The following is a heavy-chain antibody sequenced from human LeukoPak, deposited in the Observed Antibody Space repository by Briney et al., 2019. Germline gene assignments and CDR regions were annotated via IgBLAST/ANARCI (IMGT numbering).Heavy chain of an antibody. J-gene: IGHJ4*02. CDR2: ISSSGGTI. V-gene: IGHV3-11*01. Sequence: GGSLRLSCAASGFTFSDYYMSWIRQAPGKGLEWVSYISSSGGTIYYADSVKGRFTISRDNAKNSLYLQMNSLRAEDTAVYYCATCPRIAAALCYWGQGTLVTVSS. D-gene: IGHD6-13*01. CDR3: ATCPRIAAALCY. CDR1: GFTFSDYY.